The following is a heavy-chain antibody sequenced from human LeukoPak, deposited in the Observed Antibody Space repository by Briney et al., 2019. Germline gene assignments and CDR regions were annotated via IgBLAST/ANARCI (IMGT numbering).Heavy chain of an antibody. Sequence: GGSLRLSCAASGFTFSSYGMHWVRQAPGKGLEWVAVIWYDENNQYYADSVKGRFTISRDNSKNTLYLQMNSLRAEDTAVYYCGGSPGGGDFDYWGQGTLVTVSS. CDR3: GGSPGGGDFDY. CDR2: IWYDENNQ. CDR1: GFTFSSYG. V-gene: IGHV3-33*01. D-gene: IGHD3-10*01. J-gene: IGHJ4*02.